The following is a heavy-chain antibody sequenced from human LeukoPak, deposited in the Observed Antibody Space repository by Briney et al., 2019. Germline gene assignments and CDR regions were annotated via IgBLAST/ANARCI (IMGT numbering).Heavy chain of an antibody. CDR2: ISGSGGST. CDR3: AGENTIFGVVRVFNY. D-gene: IGHD3-3*01. Sequence: GSLRLSCAASGFPFRSYAMRWVRRAPGGGLVGVLAISGSGGSTYYANSVKGRFNISRENTKNCLYLQMNSLRGEDTTLYYCAGENTIFGVVRVFNYWGQGTLVTVSS. V-gene: IGHV3-23*01. J-gene: IGHJ4*02. CDR1: GFPFRSYA.